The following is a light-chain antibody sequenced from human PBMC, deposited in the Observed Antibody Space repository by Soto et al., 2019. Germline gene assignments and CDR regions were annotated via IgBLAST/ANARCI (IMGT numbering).Light chain of an antibody. V-gene: IGLV1-40*01. J-gene: IGLJ1*01. CDR2: GNS. CDR3: QSFDRSRGNQF. CDR1: SSNIGAGYD. Sequence: QSALTQPPSVSGAPGQRVTISCTGSSSNIGAGYDVHWYRQLPGTAPKLLIYGNSSRPSGVPDRFSGSKSGTSASLAITGPRAEDEVNYYCQSFDRSRGNQFFGTGTKAPLL.